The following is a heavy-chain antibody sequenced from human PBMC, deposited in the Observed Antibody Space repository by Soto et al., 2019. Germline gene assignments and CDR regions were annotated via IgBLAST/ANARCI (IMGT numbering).Heavy chain of an antibody. D-gene: IGHD6-6*01. CDR3: ARDVLAARPQGGY. CDR1: GFTFSSYS. V-gene: IGHV3-21*01. Sequence: PGGSLRLSCADSGFTFSSYSMNWVRQAPGKGLEWVSYISSSSSYIYYADSVKGRFTISRDNAKNSLYLQMNSLRAEDTAVYYCARDVLAARPQGGYWGQGTLVTVSS. J-gene: IGHJ4*02. CDR2: ISSSSSYI.